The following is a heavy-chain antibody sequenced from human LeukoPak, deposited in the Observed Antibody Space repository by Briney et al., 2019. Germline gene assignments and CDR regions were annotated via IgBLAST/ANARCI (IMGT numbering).Heavy chain of an antibody. CDR1: GYTFTGYY. CDR2: INPNSGGT. D-gene: IGHD5-24*01. V-gene: IGHV1-2*06. Sequence: ASVKVSCKASGYTFTGYYMHWVRQAPGQGLEWMGRINPNSGGTNYAQKFQGRVTMTRDTSISTAYMELSRLRSDDTAVYYCAREMATSVYFDYWGQGTLVTVSS. CDR3: AREMATSVYFDY. J-gene: IGHJ4*02.